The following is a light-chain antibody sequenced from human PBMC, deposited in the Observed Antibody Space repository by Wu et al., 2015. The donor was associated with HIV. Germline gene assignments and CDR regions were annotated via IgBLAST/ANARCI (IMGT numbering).Light chain of an antibody. CDR3: QQRSNWPYT. CDR1: QSVKSNY. CDR2: AAS. Sequence: EIVLTQSPGTLSLSPGEGATLSCRASQSVKSNYLAWYQQKPGQAPKLLIYAASSRATGIPDRFSGSGSGTDFTLTISRLEPEDFAVYYCQQRSNWPYTFGQGTKVEIK. V-gene: IGKV3D-20*02. J-gene: IGKJ2*01.